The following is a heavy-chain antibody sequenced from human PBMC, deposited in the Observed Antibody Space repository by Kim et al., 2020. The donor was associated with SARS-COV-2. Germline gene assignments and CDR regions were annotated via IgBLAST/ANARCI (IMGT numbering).Heavy chain of an antibody. CDR3: AKGPTAGEAGIDY. V-gene: IGHV3-23*01. Sequence: SADSGRGRFTISRDISRDTVSLQMRSLTVEDSAVYYCAKGPTAGEAGIDYWGQGTLVTVSS. D-gene: IGHD2-8*02. J-gene: IGHJ4*02.